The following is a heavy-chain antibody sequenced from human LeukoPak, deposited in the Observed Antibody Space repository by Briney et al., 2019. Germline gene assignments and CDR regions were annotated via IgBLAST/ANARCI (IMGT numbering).Heavy chain of an antibody. J-gene: IGHJ4*02. D-gene: IGHD3-10*01. CDR3: GGNYYGSGSYYKW. CDR1: GGSVSGYY. Sequence: SETLSLTCVVSGGSVSGYYWGWIRQPPGRGLEWIGYVYYSGSANYNPSFKSRITISVDTSRNQFSLQLSSVTAADTAVYYCGGNYYGSGSYYKWWGQGTLVTVSS. V-gene: IGHV4-59*02. CDR2: VYYSGSA.